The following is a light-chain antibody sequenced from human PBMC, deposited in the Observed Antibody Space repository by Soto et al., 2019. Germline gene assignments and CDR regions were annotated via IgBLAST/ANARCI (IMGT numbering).Light chain of an antibody. CDR3: HKYNSALLT. J-gene: IGKJ5*01. CDR1: QGIYHY. CDR2: AAS. Sequence: DIQMTQSPSSLSESVGDRVTITCRASQGIYHYLAWYQQKPGKAPKLLIYAASTLEAGVPARFSGSGSGTDFTLTISSLQPEDVATYYCHKYNSALLTFGQGTRLEI. V-gene: IGKV1-27*01.